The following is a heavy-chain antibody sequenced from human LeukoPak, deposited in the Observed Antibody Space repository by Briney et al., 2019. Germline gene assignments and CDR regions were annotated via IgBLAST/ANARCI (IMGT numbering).Heavy chain of an antibody. CDR3: ARDYEEYFDL. CDR1: GFTFSSYA. Sequence: PGGSLRLSCAASGFTFSSYAMHWVRQAPGKGLEWVAVISYDGSNKYYADSVKGRFTISRDNSKNTLYLQMNSLRAEDTAVYYCARDYEEYFDLWGRGTLVTVSS. V-gene: IGHV3-30*04. D-gene: IGHD3-3*01. CDR2: ISYDGSNK. J-gene: IGHJ2*01.